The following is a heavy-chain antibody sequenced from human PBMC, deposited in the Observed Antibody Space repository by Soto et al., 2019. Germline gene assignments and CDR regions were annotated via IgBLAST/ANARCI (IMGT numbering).Heavy chain of an antibody. J-gene: IGHJ4*02. CDR1: GYTFTSYD. CDR3: ARGGGYCISTSCYESASDY. V-gene: IGHV1-8*01. Sequence: QVQLVQSGAEVKKPGASVKVSCKASGYTFTSYDINWVRQATGQGLEWMGWMNPNSGNTGYAQKFQGRVTMTRNTSISTAYMELSSLRSEDTAVYYCARGGGYCISTSCYESASDYWGQGTLVTVSS. CDR2: MNPNSGNT. D-gene: IGHD2-2*01.